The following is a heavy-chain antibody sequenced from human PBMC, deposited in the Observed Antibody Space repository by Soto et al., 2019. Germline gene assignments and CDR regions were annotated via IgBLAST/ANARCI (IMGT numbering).Heavy chain of an antibody. CDR2: IDPSGSYT. V-gene: IGHV5-10-1*01. CDR3: AKHRAETGYYYYGMNV. Sequence: GESLKISWKGSGYSFTSYWISWVRQMPGKGLEWMGRIDPSGSYTQYSPSFQGHVTISADKSISTAYLQWSGLKASDTAMFYCAKHRAETGYYYYGMNVWGQGTTVTVSS. CDR1: GYSFTSYW. D-gene: IGHD1-1*01. J-gene: IGHJ6*02.